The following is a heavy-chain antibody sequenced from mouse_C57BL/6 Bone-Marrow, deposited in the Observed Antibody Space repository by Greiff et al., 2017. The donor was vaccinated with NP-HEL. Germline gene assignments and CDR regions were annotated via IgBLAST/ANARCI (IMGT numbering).Heavy chain of an antibody. CDR2: ISPSSGYT. V-gene: IGHV1-4*01. CDR3: ARALYSIRYAMDD. J-gene: IGHJ4*01. CDR1: GYTFTSYT. Sequence: VKLQQSGAELARPGASVKMSCKASGYTFTSYTMPWVKQRPGQGLEWIGYISPSSGYTTYNQKFKDKATLTADKSSSTAYMQLSSLTSEDSAVYYCARALYSIRYAMDDWGQGTSVTVSS. D-gene: IGHD2-5*01.